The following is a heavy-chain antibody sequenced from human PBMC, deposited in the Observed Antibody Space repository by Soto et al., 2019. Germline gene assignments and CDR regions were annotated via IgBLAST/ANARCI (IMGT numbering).Heavy chain of an antibody. V-gene: IGHV1-3*01. Sequence: ASVKVSCKASGYTFTTSAMHWVRQAPGQGLEWMGRINVGNGYTKYSQKFQGRLTITSDTSASTAYMELSSLTSEDTAVYYCARDHSSRWGNWFDLWGEGTLVTVSS. CDR3: ARDHSSRWGNWFDL. CDR2: INVGNGYT. J-gene: IGHJ5*02. CDR1: GYTFTTSA. D-gene: IGHD6-19*01.